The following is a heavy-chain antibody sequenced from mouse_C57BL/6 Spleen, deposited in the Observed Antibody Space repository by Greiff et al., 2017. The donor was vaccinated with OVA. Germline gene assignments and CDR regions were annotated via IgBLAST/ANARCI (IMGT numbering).Heavy chain of an antibody. V-gene: IGHV1-81*01. CDR1: GYTFTSYG. CDR2: IYPRSGNT. J-gene: IGHJ3*01. D-gene: IGHD2-4*01. Sequence: QVHVKQSGAELARPGASVKLSCKASGYTFTSYGISWVKQRTGQGLEWIGEIYPRSGNTYYNEKFKGKATLTADKSSSTAYMELRSLTSEDSAVYFCARAYYDYDAGFAYWGQGTLVTVSA. CDR3: ARAYYDYDAGFAY.